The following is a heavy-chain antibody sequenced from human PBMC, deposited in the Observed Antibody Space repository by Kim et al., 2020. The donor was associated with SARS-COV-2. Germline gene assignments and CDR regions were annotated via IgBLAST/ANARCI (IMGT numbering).Heavy chain of an antibody. CDR2: ISYDGSNK. CDR1: GFTFSSYG. V-gene: IGHV3-30*18. J-gene: IGHJ4*01. D-gene: IGHD3-10*01. CDR3: AKDKYYYGFGFDYFDY. Sequence: GGSLRLSCAASGFTFSSYGMHWVRQAPGKGLEWVAVISYDGSNKYYADSVKGRFTISRDNSKNTLYLQMNSLRAEDTAVYYCAKDKYYYGFGFDYFDYWG.